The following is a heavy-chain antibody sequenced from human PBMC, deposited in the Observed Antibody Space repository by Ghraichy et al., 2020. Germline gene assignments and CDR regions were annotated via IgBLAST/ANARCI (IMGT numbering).Heavy chain of an antibody. D-gene: IGHD6-13*01. CDR3: ARGDSFPTIAAGSSYYFDY. Sequence: SETLSLTCAVYGGSFSGYYWSWIRQPPGKGLEWIGEINHSGSTNYNPSLKSRVTISVDTSKNQFSLKLSSVTAADTAVYYCARGDSFPTIAAGSSYYFDYWGQGTLVTVSS. CDR1: GGSFSGYY. V-gene: IGHV4-34*01. CDR2: INHSGST. J-gene: IGHJ4*02.